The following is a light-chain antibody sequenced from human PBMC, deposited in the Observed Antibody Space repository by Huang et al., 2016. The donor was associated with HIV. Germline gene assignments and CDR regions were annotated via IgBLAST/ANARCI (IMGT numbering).Light chain of an antibody. CDR2: GAS. CDR1: DNLANS. J-gene: IGKJ2*01. CDR3: QQSHSTPHT. Sequence: DIQMTQSPSSLSASVGDRVTITCRTSDNLANSLNWYQQQSGAAPVLLIYGASILQTGVSSIFSGGGSGTDFTLSITNLRPEDFATYYCQQSHSTPHTFGQGTRLE. V-gene: IGKV1-39*01.